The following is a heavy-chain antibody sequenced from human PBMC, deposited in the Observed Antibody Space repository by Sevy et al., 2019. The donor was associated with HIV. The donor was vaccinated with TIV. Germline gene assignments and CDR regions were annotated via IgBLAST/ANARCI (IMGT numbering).Heavy chain of an antibody. CDR1: GFTFSSYG. V-gene: IGHV3-30*02. CDR3: AKDLAYDNTYLDF. D-gene: IGHD3-22*01. Sequence: GGSLRLSCAASGFTFSSYGMHWVRQAPGKGLEWVAFIRYDGSNKYYADSVKGRFTISRDNSRNTLYLQINSLRAEDTALYYCAKDLAYDNTYLDFWGQGTLVTVSS. CDR2: IRYDGSNK. J-gene: IGHJ4*02.